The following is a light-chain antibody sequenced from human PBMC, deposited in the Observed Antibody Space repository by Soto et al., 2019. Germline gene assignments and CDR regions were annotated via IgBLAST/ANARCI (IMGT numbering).Light chain of an antibody. CDR2: DVS. V-gene: IGLV2-14*01. CDR1: SSDVGGYNY. Sequence: QSVLTQPASVSGSPGQSITISCTGTSSDVGGYNYVSWYQQHPGKAPKLMIYDVSNRPSGVSNRFSGSKSGNTASLTISGLQAVDEADYYCSSYTSSSDVFGTGTKLTVL. CDR3: SSYTSSSDV. J-gene: IGLJ1*01.